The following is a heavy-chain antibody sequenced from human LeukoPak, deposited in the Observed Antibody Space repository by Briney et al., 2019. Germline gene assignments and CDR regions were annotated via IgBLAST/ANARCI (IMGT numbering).Heavy chain of an antibody. Sequence: TGGSLRLSCAASGFTFRSHAMHWVRQAPGKGLEWVAVISYDGSNKYFADSVKGRFTISRDNSKNTLYLQMNSLRAEDTAVYYCARETGSAVGSTDFDYWGQGTLVTVSS. CDR3: ARETGSAVGSTDFDY. CDR2: ISYDGSNK. D-gene: IGHD4-17*01. J-gene: IGHJ4*02. V-gene: IGHV3-30*19. CDR1: GFTFRSHA.